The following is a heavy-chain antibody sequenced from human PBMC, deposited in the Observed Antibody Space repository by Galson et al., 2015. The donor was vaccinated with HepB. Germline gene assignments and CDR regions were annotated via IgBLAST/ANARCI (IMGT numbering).Heavy chain of an antibody. V-gene: IGHV1-3*01. D-gene: IGHD3-22*01. J-gene: IGHJ2*01. CDR2: INAGNGDT. CDR3: ARDVYYDRSGYYPRASGYFDL. CDR1: GYTFTRYT. Sequence: SVKVSCKVSGYTFTRYTMHWVRQAPGQRLEWMGCINAGNGDTKYSQKFQGRVTITRDTSANTAYMELRRLRSQDTAVYYCARDVYYDRSGYYPRASGYFDLWGRGTLVTVSS.